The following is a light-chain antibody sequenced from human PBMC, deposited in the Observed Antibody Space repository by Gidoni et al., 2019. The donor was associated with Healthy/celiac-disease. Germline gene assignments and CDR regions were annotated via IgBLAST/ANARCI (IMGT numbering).Light chain of an antibody. Sequence: EIVLTQSPVTLSLSPGERATLSCRASQSVSSSYLAWYQQKPGQAPRLLIYGASSRATGIPDRFSGSGSGTDFTLTTSRLEPEDFAVYYCQQYGSSSWTFGQGTKVEIK. V-gene: IGKV3-20*01. CDR2: GAS. CDR1: QSVSSSY. J-gene: IGKJ1*01. CDR3: QQYGSSSWT.